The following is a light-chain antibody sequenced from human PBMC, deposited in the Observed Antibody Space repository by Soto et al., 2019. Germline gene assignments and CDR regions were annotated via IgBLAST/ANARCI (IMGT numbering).Light chain of an antibody. CDR2: EGS. Sequence: QSALTQPASVSGSPGQSITISCTGTSSDVGSYNLVSWYQQHPGKAPKLMIYEGSKRPSGVSNRFSGSKSGNTASLTIAGLQAEDEDDYYCCSNAGSSLYVFGTGTKLTVL. J-gene: IGLJ1*01. CDR3: CSNAGSSLYV. CDR1: SSDVGSYNL. V-gene: IGLV2-23*01.